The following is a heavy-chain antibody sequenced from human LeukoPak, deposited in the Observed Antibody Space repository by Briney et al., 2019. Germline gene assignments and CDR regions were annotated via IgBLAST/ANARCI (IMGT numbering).Heavy chain of an antibody. CDR3: ARDISDSSGYYNSRAGYDAFDI. D-gene: IGHD3-22*01. CDR2: IIPIFGTA. CDR1: GGTFSSYA. J-gene: IGHJ3*02. Sequence: GASVKVSCKASGGTFSSYAISWVRQAPGQGLEWMGGIIPIFGTANYAQTFQGRVTITADESTSTAYMELSSLRSEDTAVYYCARDISDSSGYYNSRAGYDAFDIWGQGTMVTVSS. V-gene: IGHV1-69*13.